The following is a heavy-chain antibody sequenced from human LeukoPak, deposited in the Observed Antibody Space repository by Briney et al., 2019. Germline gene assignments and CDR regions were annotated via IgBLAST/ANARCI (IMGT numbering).Heavy chain of an antibody. CDR3: ARPLGYYGSGSGNWFDP. Sequence: GGSLRLSCAASGFTFDDYGLSWVRQAPGKGLEWVSTINWNGGSTGYADSVKGRFTISRDNAKNTLYLQMNSLRAEDTAVYYCARPLGYYGSGSGNWFDPWGQGTLVTVSS. J-gene: IGHJ5*02. CDR1: GFTFDDYG. D-gene: IGHD3-10*01. V-gene: IGHV3-20*04. CDR2: INWNGGST.